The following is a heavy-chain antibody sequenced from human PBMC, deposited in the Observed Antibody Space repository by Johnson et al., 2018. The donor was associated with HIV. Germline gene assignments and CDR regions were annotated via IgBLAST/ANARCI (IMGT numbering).Heavy chain of an antibody. CDR2: ISYDGSNK. CDR1: GFTFSSWP. CDR3: AREGAAAGPTDAFDI. V-gene: IGHV3-30-3*01. Sequence: QMLLVESGGGVVQPGTSLRLACAASGFTFSSWPMHWVRQAPGKGLEWMPIISYDGSNKYYADSVKGRFTISRDNSKNTLYLQMNSLRVEDTAVYYCAREGAAAGPTDAFDIWGQGTMVTVSS. D-gene: IGHD6-13*01. J-gene: IGHJ3*02.